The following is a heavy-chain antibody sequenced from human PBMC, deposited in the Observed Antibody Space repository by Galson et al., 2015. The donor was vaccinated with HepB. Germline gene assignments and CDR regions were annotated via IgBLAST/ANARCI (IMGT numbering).Heavy chain of an antibody. CDR2: ITPSGDNT. V-gene: IGHV3-23*01. Sequence: SLTLSCAASGFTFRNYAMSWVRQAPGKGLEWVSAITPSGDNTYSADSVKGRFTISRDNSKNTLYLQMNSLRAEDTAVYYCARDQGDDYLNYYYYSGMDVWGQGTTVTVSS. J-gene: IGHJ6*02. CDR3: ARDQGDDYLNYYYYSGMDV. D-gene: IGHD4-11*01. CDR1: GFTFRNYA.